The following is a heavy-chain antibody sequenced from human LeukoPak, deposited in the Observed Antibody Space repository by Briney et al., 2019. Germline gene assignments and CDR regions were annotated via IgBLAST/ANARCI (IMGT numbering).Heavy chain of an antibody. J-gene: IGHJ4*02. CDR2: ISGSRGHT. CDR1: GFTFSDYP. D-gene: IGHD6-19*01. CDR3: AKDLEYISGPNYFDY. Sequence: GGSLRLSCAGSGFTFSDYPMTWVRQAPGKGLEWVSAISGSRGHTYYADSVRGRFTISRDNFKNTVSLQMNSLRADDTAIYYCAKDLEYISGPNYFDYWGQGTLVTVSS. V-gene: IGHV3-23*01.